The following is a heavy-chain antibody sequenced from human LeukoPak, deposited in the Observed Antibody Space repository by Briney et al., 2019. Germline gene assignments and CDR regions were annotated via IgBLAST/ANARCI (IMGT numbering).Heavy chain of an antibody. J-gene: IGHJ4*02. V-gene: IGHV1-24*01. CDR3: STLLGDY. Sequence: ASVKVSCKVSGYTLSELSMHWVRQPPGKGLEWMGGFDPEDGETIYAQMFQGRVSITEDTSTDTAYMELSSLRSDDTAVYYCSTLLGDYWGQGTLVTVSS. CDR1: GYTLSELS. CDR2: FDPEDGET.